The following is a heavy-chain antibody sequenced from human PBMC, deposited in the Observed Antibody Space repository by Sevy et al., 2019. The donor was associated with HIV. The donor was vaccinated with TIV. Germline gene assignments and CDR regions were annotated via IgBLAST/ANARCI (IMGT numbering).Heavy chain of an antibody. V-gene: IGHV3-23*01. CDR3: ARDRITHYYDSSGYYTSGYGMDV. CDR2: ISIIGTST. CDR1: GFTFSSYA. D-gene: IGHD3-22*01. J-gene: IGHJ6*02. Sequence: GGSLRLSCAASGFTFSSYAMSWVRQAPGKGLEWVSAISIIGTSTYYADSVKGRFTISRDTSKNTLYLQMISLRAEDTAVYYCARDRITHYYDSSGYYTSGYGMDVWGQGTTVTVSS.